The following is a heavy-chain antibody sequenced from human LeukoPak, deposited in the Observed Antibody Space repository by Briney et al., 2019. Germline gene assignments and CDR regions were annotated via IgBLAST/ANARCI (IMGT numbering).Heavy chain of an antibody. J-gene: IGHJ3*02. Sequence: GASVKVSCKASGGTFSSYAISWVRQAHGQGLEWMGRIIPIFGTANYAQKFQGRVTITTDESTSTAYMELSSLRSEDTAVYYCARTTGTVAFDIWGQGTMVTVSS. V-gene: IGHV1-69*05. CDR3: ARTTGTVAFDI. CDR1: GGTFSSYA. D-gene: IGHD1-1*01. CDR2: IIPIFGTA.